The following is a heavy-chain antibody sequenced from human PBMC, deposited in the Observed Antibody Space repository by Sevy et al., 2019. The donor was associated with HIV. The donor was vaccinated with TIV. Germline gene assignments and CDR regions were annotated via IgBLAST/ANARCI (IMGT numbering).Heavy chain of an antibody. CDR2: INPNSGGT. J-gene: IGHJ3*02. CDR1: GYTFTGYY. V-gene: IGHV1-2*06. CDR3: ARAAVVVVAADAFDI. Sequence: ASVKVSCKASGYTFTGYYMHWVRQAPGQGLEWMGRINPNSGGTNYAQKFQGRVTMTRDTSISTAYMELSRLGSDDTAVYYCARAAVVVVAADAFDIWGQGTMVTVSS. D-gene: IGHD2-15*01.